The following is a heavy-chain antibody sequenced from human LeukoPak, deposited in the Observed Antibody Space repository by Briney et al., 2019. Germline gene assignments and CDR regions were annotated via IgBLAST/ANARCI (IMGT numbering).Heavy chain of an antibody. CDR1: GGSFSGYY. J-gene: IGHJ4*02. CDR2: INHSGST. Sequence: PSETLSLTCAVYGGSFSGYYWSWIRQPPGKGLEWIGEINHSGSTNYNPSLKSRVTISVDTSKNQFSLKLSSVTAADTAVYYCARDDTLDYWGQGTLVTVS. CDR3: ARDDTLDY. V-gene: IGHV4-34*01. D-gene: IGHD3-22*01.